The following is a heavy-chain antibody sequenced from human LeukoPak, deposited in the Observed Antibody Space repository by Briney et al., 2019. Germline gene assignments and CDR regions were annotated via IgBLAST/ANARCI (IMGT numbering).Heavy chain of an antibody. D-gene: IGHD1-7*01. CDR1: GGSISGFY. CDR2: IYSRGNT. J-gene: IGHJ4*02. Sequence: SETLSLTCSVSGGSISGFYWSWIRQPAGKGLEWIGRIYSRGNTNYNPSLRSRVTMSVDASKNQFSLRLRSVTAADTAIYYCVREGTALFDYWGQGTLVTVSS. CDR3: VREGTALFDY. V-gene: IGHV4-4*07.